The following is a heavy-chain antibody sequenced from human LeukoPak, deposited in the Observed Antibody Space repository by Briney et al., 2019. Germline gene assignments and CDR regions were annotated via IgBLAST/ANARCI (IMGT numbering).Heavy chain of an antibody. CDR1: GFTFSSYS. D-gene: IGHD6-19*01. CDR2: ISSSSSTI. CDR3: ARERGTWDGYSSGFEYFQH. V-gene: IGHV3-48*04. Sequence: GGSLRLSCAASGFTFSSYSMNWVRQAPGKGLEWVPYISSSSSTIYYADSVKGRFTISRDNAKNSLYLQMNSLRAEDTAVYYCARERGTWDGYSSGFEYFQHWGQGTLVTVSS. J-gene: IGHJ1*01.